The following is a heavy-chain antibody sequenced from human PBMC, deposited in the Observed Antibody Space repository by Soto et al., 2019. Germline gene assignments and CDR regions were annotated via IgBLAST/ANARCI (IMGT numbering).Heavy chain of an antibody. CDR3: ARRHGPTTSENGVDP. Sequence: QVHLVQSGVEVKTPGASVQVSCQASGYTFFTYDISWVRQAPGQGLEWMGWISTYSGDTKYAQKFQGRVTMTTDTSTTTAYRELRSRRSDDAAVYYCARRHGPTTSENGVDPRGQGTVVTVSS. V-gene: IGHV1-18*01. D-gene: IGHD5-12*01. CDR1: GYTFFTYD. CDR2: ISTYSGDT. J-gene: IGHJ5*02.